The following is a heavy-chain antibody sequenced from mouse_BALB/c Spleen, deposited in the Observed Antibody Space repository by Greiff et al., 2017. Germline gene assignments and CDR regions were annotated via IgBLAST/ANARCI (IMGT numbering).Heavy chain of an antibody. D-gene: IGHD1-1*01. CDR3: ASYYYGSMDY. V-gene: IGHV1S81*02. J-gene: IGHJ4*01. CDR2: INPSNGRT. CDR1: GYTFTSYW. Sequence: QVQLKQPGAELVKPGASVKLSCKASGYTFTSYWMHWVKQRPGQGLEWIGEINPSNGRTNYNEKFKSKATLTVDKSSSTAYMQLSSLTSEDSAVYYCASYYYGSMDYWGQGTSVTVSS.